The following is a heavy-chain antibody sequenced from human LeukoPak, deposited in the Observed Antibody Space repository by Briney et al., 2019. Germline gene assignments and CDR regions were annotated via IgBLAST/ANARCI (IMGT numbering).Heavy chain of an antibody. J-gene: IGHJ6*03. CDR2: IGSSSSTI. V-gene: IGHV3-48*01. Sequence: PGGSLRLSCAASGFIFSSYTMNWVRQAPGKGLEWVSYIGSSSSTIYYADSVKGRFTISRDNAKSSMYLQMDSLRADDTAVYYCARDLDYAEESYYYYYMDVWGKGTTVTVSS. D-gene: IGHD4-17*01. CDR1: GFIFSSYT. CDR3: ARDLDYAEESYYYYYMDV.